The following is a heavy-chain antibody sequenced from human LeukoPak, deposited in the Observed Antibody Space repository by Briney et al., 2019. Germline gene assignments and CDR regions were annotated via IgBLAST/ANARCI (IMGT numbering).Heavy chain of an antibody. D-gene: IGHD3-9*01. V-gene: IGHV3-21*01. CDR1: GFTFSSYS. CDR3: AREHDILTGYSPPNWFDP. Sequence: GGSLRLSCAASGFTFSSYSMNWVRQAPGKGLEWVSSISSSSSYIYYADSVKSRFTISRDNAKNSLYLQMNSLRAEDTAVYYCAREHDILTGYSPPNWFDPWGQGTLVTVSS. J-gene: IGHJ5*02. CDR2: ISSSSSYI.